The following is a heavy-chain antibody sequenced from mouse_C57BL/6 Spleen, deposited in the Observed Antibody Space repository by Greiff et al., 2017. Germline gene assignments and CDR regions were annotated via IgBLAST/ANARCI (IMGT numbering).Heavy chain of an antibody. CDR1: GYTFTGYW. Sequence: QVQLKQSGAELMKPGASVKLSCKATGYTFTGYWIEWVKQRPGHGLEWIGEILPGSGSTNYNEKCKGKATFTADTSSNTAYMQLSSLTTEDSAIYYCARGKSYYYGSSSPFAYWGQGTLVTVSA. J-gene: IGHJ3*01. V-gene: IGHV1-9*01. CDR3: ARGKSYYYGSSSPFAY. CDR2: ILPGSGST. D-gene: IGHD1-1*01.